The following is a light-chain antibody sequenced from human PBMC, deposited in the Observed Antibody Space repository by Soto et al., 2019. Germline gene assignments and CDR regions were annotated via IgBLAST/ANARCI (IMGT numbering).Light chain of an antibody. CDR1: QDVGKW. Sequence: DIQMTQSPSSVSASVGDRVTITCRASQDVGKWLAWYQQKPGKAPTLLIYDVSSLESGLPSRFSGSGSGTEFTLTISSLQPEDFATYYCQQANSFPITFGQGTRLEIK. CDR3: QQANSFPIT. CDR2: DVS. J-gene: IGKJ5*01. V-gene: IGKV1-12*01.